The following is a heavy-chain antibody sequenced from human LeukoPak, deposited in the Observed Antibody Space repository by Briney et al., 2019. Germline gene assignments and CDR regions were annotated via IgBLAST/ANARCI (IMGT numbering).Heavy chain of an antibody. J-gene: IGHJ4*02. Sequence: SETLSLTCTVSGGSISSYYWSWIRQPPGKGLEWIGYIYYSGSTNYNPSLKSRVTISVDTSKNQFSLKLSSVTAADTAVYYCARGPPRKKRTFDYWGQGTLVTVSS. CDR1: GGSISSYY. CDR3: ARGPPRKKRTFDY. CDR2: IYYSGST. V-gene: IGHV4-59*01.